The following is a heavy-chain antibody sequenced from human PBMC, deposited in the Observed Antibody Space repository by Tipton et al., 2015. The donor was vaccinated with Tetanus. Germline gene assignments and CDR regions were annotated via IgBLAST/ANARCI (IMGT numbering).Heavy chain of an antibody. CDR3: ARQDTLNYYYVGYFHD. J-gene: IGHJ1*01. CDR1: GGSFSGYL. Sequence: TLSLTCSVSGGSFSGYLWSWVRQPSGKGLEWIGIIYYSGSTYYNASLRSRVTISVDTSKNQFSLQLRSVTAADTAVYYCARQDTLNYYYVGYFHDWGQGTLVTVSS. D-gene: IGHD3-22*01. CDR2: IYYSGST. V-gene: IGHV4-39*01.